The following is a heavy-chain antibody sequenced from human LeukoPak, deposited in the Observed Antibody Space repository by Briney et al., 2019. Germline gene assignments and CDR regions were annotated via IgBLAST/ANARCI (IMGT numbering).Heavy chain of an antibody. V-gene: IGHV3-7*01. CDR1: GFTFSTSL. CDR3: ARGGGDS. J-gene: IGHJ4*02. CDR2: ITQEESER. Sequence: GGALRLSCAASGFTFSTSLLNWVRPAPGKERTWVGIITQEESERYYVDSVKVRFIISRDNVKSSLYLQMNSLTAEDTAVYYCARGGGDSWGQGTLVTVSS. D-gene: IGHD3-3*01.